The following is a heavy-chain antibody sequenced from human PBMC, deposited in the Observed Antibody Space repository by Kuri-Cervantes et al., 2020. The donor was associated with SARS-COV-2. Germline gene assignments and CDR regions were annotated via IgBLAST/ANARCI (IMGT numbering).Heavy chain of an antibody. CDR1: GFTFSSYA. V-gene: IGHV4-34*01. CDR2: INHSGST. D-gene: IGHD3-3*01. Sequence: ESLKISCAASGFTFSSYAMSWIRQPPGKGLEWIGEINHSGSTNYNPSLKSRVTISVDTSKNQFSLKLSSVTAADTAVYYCARDDSVNKHGMDVWGQGTTVTVSS. J-gene: IGHJ6*02. CDR3: ARDDSVNKHGMDV.